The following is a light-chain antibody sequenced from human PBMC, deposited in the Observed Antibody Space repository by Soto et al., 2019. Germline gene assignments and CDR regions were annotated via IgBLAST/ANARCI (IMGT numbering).Light chain of an antibody. J-gene: IGKJ1*01. Sequence: DIQMTQSPSTLSASVGDRVTITCLVNKSISSWLAWYQQKPGKSPKLLIYVASSWESGVPSRFSGSGSGTEFTLTISSLQPDDFATYYCQQYNSYSSTFGQGTKVDNK. CDR2: VAS. V-gene: IGKV1-5*01. CDR3: QQYNSYSST. CDR1: KSISSW.